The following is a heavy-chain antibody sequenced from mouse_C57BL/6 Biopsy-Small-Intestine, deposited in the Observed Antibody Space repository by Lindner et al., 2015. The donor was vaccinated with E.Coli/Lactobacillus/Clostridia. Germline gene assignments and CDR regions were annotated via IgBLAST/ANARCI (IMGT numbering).Heavy chain of an antibody. J-gene: IGHJ4*01. D-gene: IGHD1-1*01. CDR2: IRSKSNNYAT. Sequence: EVQLQESGGGLVQPKGSLKLSCAASGFSFNTYAMNWVRQAPGKGLEWVARIRSKSNNYATYYADSAKDRFTISRDDSESMLYLQMNNLKTEDTAMYYCVRHAYYYGSSYAMDYWGQGTSVTVSS. CDR1: GFSFNTYA. V-gene: IGHV10-1*01. CDR3: VRHAYYYGSSYAMDY.